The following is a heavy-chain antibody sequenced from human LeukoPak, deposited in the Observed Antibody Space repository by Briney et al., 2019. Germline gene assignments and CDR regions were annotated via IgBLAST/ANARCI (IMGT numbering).Heavy chain of an antibody. D-gene: IGHD5-18*01. CDR3: ASQKWDTAMATEYYFDY. Sequence: ASVTVSCKASGSTFTGYYMHWVRQAPGQGLEWMGWINPYSGGTNYAQEFQGRVTMTRDTSISTAYMELSRLRSDDTALYYCASQKWDTAMATEYYFDYWGQGTLVTVSS. CDR1: GSTFTGYY. V-gene: IGHV1-2*02. CDR2: INPYSGGT. J-gene: IGHJ4*02.